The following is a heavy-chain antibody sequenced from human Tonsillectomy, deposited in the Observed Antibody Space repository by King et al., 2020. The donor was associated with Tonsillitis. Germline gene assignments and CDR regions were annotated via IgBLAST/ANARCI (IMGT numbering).Heavy chain of an antibody. CDR2: IYPGDSDT. CDR1: PYSFTSYW. Sequence: VQLVESGAEVKKPGESLKISCKGSPYSFTSYWIGWVRQMPGKGLEWMGIIYPGDSDTRYSPSFQGHVTISADKSITTAYLQWSSLKASDTAMYYCARTLYYYNSGGWGALDIWGQGTMVTVSS. J-gene: IGHJ3*02. CDR3: ARTLYYYNSGGWGALDI. D-gene: IGHD3-22*01. V-gene: IGHV5-51*03.